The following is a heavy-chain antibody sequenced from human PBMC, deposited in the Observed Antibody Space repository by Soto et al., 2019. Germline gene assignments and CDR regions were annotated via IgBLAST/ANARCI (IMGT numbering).Heavy chain of an antibody. CDR1: GGTFSSYA. Sequence: QVQLVQSGAEVKKPGSSVKVSCKASGGTFSSYAISWVRQAPGQGLEWMGGIIPIFGTANYAQKFQGRVTITADESTSTAYMELSSLRSEDTAVYYCASFPHPGCYYYYYGMDVWGQGTTVTVSS. D-gene: IGHD3-16*01. J-gene: IGHJ6*02. CDR3: ASFPHPGCYYYYYGMDV. CDR2: IIPIFGTA. V-gene: IGHV1-69*01.